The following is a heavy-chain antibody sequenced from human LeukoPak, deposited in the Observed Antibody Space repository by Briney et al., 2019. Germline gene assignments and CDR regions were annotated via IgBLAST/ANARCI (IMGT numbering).Heavy chain of an antibody. J-gene: IGHJ4*02. D-gene: IGHD5-12*01. CDR1: GLTFSSYA. V-gene: IGHV3-23*01. CDR3: AKDRGYDLGAYFDY. CDR2: ISGSGGST. Sequence: GGSLRLSCAASGLTFSSYAMSWVRQAPGKGLEWVSAISGSGGSTYYADSVKSRFTISRDNSKNTLYLQMNSLRAEDTAVYYCAKDRGYDLGAYFDYWGQGTLVTVSS.